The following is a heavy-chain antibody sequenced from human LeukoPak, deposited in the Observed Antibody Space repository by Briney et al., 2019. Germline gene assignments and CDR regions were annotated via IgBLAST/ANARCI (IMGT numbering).Heavy chain of an antibody. CDR2: IYYSGST. J-gene: IGHJ5*02. CDR3: ARGHLSSIADTNWFDP. V-gene: IGHV4-59*01. Sequence: SSETLSLTCTVSGGSINSYYWSWIRQPPGKGLEWIGYIYYSGSTNYNPSLKSRVTISVDTSKNQFSLKLSSVTAADTAVYYCARGHLSSIADTNWFDPWGQGTLVTVSS. D-gene: IGHD6-6*01. CDR1: GGSINSYY.